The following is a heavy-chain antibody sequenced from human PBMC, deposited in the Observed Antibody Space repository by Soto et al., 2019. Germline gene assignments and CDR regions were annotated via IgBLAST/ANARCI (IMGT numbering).Heavy chain of an antibody. CDR2: ISYDGSNK. V-gene: IGHV3-30-3*01. D-gene: IGHD3-16*02. CDR1: GFTFSSYA. CDR3: ASALGTYYDYVWGSYLELDY. Sequence: QVQLVESGGGVVQPGRSLRLSCAASGFTFSSYAMHWVRQAPGKGLEWVAVISYDGSNKYYADSVKGRFTISRDNSKNTXYXXMNSLRAEDTAVYYCASALGTYYDYVWGSYLELDYWGQGTLVTVSS. J-gene: IGHJ4*02.